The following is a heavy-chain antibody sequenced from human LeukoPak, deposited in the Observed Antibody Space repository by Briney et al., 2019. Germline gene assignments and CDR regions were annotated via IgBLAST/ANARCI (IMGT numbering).Heavy chain of an antibody. CDR3: ASYSRPRVYYFYMDV. J-gene: IGHJ6*03. Sequence: PSETLSLTCTVSGGSISSGSYYWGWIRQPPGKGLEWIGSIFYSGSTNYNPSLKSRVTISVDTSKSQFSLKLSSVTAADTAVYYCASYSRPRVYYFYMDVWGKGTTVSVSS. CDR2: IFYSGST. V-gene: IGHV4-39*01. D-gene: IGHD6-13*01. CDR1: GGSISSGSYY.